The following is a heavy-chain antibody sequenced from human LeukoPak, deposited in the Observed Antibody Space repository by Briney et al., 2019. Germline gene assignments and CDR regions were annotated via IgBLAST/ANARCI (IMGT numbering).Heavy chain of an antibody. V-gene: IGHV4-59*01. CDR1: GGFISSYY. CDR2: IYYSGST. D-gene: IGHD3-3*01. CDR3: ARANYDFWSGQTNWFDP. Sequence: SETLSLTCTVSGGFISSYYWSWIRQPPGKGLEWIGYIYYSGSTNYNPSLKSRVTISVDTSKNQFSLKLSSVTAADTAVYYCARANYDFWSGQTNWFDPWGQGTLVTVSS. J-gene: IGHJ5*02.